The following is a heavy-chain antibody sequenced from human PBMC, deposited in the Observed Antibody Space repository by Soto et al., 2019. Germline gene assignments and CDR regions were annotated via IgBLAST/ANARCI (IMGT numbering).Heavy chain of an antibody. D-gene: IGHD5-12*01. CDR1: GGSVSSGSCY. J-gene: IGHJ6*02. V-gene: IGHV4-61*01. Sequence: SETLSLTCTVSGGSVSSGSCYWSWIRRPPGKGLEWIGYFYDSGSTNYNPSLRSRVTMSVDTSKNQFSLKLSSVTAADTAVYYCAACDTQATNYYYALDVCGQGTTVTVYS. CDR3: AACDTQATNYYYALDV. CDR2: FYDSGST.